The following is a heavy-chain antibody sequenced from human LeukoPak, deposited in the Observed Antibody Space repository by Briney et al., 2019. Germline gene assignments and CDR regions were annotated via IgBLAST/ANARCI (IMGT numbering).Heavy chain of an antibody. V-gene: IGHV4-59*01. Sequence: SETLSLTCTVSGGSISNYYWSWIRQPPGKGLEWIGYIYYSGTTNYNPSLKSRVTISVDTSKTQFSLKLNSVTAADTAVYYCARGVYIAAAQYGYWGQGTLVTVSS. D-gene: IGHD6-13*01. CDR2: IYYSGTT. CDR1: GGSISNYY. J-gene: IGHJ4*02. CDR3: ARGVYIAAAQYGY.